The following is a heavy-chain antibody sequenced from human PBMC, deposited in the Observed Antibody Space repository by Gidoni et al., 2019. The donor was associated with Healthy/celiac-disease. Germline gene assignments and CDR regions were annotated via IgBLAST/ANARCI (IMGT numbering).Heavy chain of an antibody. CDR2: IRYDGSNK. CDR1: GFTFSRYG. J-gene: IGHJ4*02. D-gene: IGHD6-13*01. Sequence: QVQRVASWGGVVQPGWSLRFSCAASGFTFSRYGMHWVRQAPGKGLGWVACIRYDGSNKYYADAVKGRFTISRDKSKNTLYLQMNSLRAEDTAVYYCAKMAGAAPWKYYFDYWGQGTLVTVSS. V-gene: IGHV3-30*02. CDR3: AKMAGAAPWKYYFDY.